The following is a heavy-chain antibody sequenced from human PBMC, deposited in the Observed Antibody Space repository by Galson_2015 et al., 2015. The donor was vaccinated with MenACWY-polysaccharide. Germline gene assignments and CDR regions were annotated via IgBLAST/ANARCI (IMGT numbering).Heavy chain of an antibody. V-gene: IGHV3-48*02. CDR1: GFTFSTYG. CDR3: ARDVKGVAASDAFDI. Sequence: SLRLSCAASGFTFSTYGMTWVRQAPGKGLEWVSYISGSSSTIYYADSEKGRFTISRDNAKNLQYLQMDRLRDDATAVYYCARDVKGVAASDAFDIWGQGTMVTVSS. D-gene: IGHD2-15*01. CDR2: ISGSSSTI. J-gene: IGHJ3*02.